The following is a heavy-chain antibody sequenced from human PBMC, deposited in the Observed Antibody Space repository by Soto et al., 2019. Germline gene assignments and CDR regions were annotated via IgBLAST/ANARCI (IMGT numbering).Heavy chain of an antibody. D-gene: IGHD3-10*01. J-gene: IGHJ4*02. CDR1: GFTVSNNY. Sequence: EVQLVESGGGLIQPGGSLRLSCAVSGFTVSNNYMSWVRQAPGKGLEGVSVIYSGGYTAYGDSVKGRFTISRDNSKNTHYLQRNSPGAADPAVFYWAPRPGGGGYWGQGTLVTVSS. CDR2: IYSGGYT. CDR3: APRPGGGGY. V-gene: IGHV3-53*01.